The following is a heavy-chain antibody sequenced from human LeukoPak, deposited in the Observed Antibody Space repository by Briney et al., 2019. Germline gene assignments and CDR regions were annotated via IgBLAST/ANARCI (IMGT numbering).Heavy chain of an antibody. D-gene: IGHD1-26*01. J-gene: IGHJ4*02. Sequence: SETLSLTCTVSGGSISSGSYYWSWIRQPAGKGLEWIGRIYTSGSTNYNPSLKSRFTISVDTSKNQFSLKLSSVTAADTAVYYCARASGSYPDYWGQGTLVTVSS. V-gene: IGHV4-61*02. CDR2: IYTSGST. CDR1: GGSISSGSYY. CDR3: ARASGSYPDY.